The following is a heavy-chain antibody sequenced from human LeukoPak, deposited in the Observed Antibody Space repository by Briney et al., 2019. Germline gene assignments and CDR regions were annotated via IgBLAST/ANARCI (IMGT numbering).Heavy chain of an antibody. CDR2: ISGSGGST. CDR3: AKGDLTYYDILTGYPDY. V-gene: IGHV3-23*01. J-gene: IGHJ4*02. Sequence: GGSLRLSCAASGFTFSSYAMSWVRQAPGKGLEWVSAISGSGGSTYYADSVKGRFTISRDNSKNTLYLQMNSLRAEDTAVYYCAKGDLTYYDILTGYPDYWGQGTLVTVSS. D-gene: IGHD3-9*01. CDR1: GFTFSSYA.